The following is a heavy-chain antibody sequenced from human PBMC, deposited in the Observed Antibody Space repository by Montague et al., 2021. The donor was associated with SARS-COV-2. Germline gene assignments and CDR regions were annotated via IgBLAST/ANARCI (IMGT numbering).Heavy chain of an antibody. Sequence: SETLSLTCAVSGAPLGGYYWGWIRQPSGKRLEWLGKIHPDGSTNYNPSXKSRVTISVDKSKNQLSLKLSSVTAADTAGYYCARQGVFSYTMGENWGQGTLVTVSS. CDR3: ARQGVFSYTMGEN. CDR1: GAPLGGYY. V-gene: IGHV4-34*01. CDR2: IHPDGST. J-gene: IGHJ4*02. D-gene: IGHD1-26*01.